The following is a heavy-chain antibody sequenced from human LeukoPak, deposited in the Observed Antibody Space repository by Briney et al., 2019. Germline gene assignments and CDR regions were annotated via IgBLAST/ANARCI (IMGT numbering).Heavy chain of an antibody. J-gene: IGHJ4*02. V-gene: IGHV4-34*01. CDR3: ARLGPYYDSSGYYFALDY. CDR2: INHSGST. D-gene: IGHD3-22*01. CDR1: GGSFSGYY. Sequence: SETLSLTCAVYGGSFSGYYWSWIRQPPGKGLEWIGEINHSGSTNYNPSLKSRVTISVDTSKNQFSLKLSSVAAADTAVYYCARLGPYYDSSGYYFALDYWGQGTLVTVSS.